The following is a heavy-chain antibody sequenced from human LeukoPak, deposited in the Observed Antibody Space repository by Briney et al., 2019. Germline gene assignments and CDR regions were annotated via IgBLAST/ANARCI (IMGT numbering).Heavy chain of an antibody. J-gene: IGHJ4*02. V-gene: IGHV4-4*07. Sequence: SETLSLTCTVSGGSISSYYWSWIRQPAGKGLEWIGHIYTSGSTNYNPSLKSRVTISVDTSKNQFSLKLSSVTAADTAVYYCARVRYDILTGYCGHWGQGTLVTVSS. CDR1: GGSISSYY. D-gene: IGHD3-9*01. CDR3: ARVRYDILTGYCGH. CDR2: IYTSGST.